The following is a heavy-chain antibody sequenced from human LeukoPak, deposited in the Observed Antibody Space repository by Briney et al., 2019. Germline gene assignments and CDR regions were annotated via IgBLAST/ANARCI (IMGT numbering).Heavy chain of an antibody. CDR2: IYSINST. CDR3: EGGDF. V-gene: IGHV3-66*01. Sequence: GGSLRLSCAASGFSVSNNYLSWVRQAPGKGLEWVSVIYSINSTAYADSVKGRFTISRDNSKNTLYLQMNSLRIEDTAVYYCEGGDFWGQGTLVTVSS. D-gene: IGHD2-15*01. J-gene: IGHJ4*02. CDR1: GFSVSNNY.